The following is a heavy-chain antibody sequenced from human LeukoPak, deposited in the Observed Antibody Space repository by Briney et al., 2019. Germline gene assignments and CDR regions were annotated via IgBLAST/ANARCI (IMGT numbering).Heavy chain of an antibody. V-gene: IGHV3-9*01. Sequence: GRSLRLSCAASGFTFDDYAMHWVRQAPGKGLEWVSGISWNSGSIGYADSVKGRFTISRDNAKNSLYLQMNSLRAEDTALYYCAKGIGSSSWDNAFDIWGQGTMVTVSS. D-gene: IGHD6-13*01. CDR1: GFTFDDYA. J-gene: IGHJ3*02. CDR3: AKGIGSSSWDNAFDI. CDR2: ISWNSGSI.